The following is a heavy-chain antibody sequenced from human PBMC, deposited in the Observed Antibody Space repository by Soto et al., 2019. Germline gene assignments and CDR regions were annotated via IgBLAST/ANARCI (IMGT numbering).Heavy chain of an antibody. CDR2: IYHSGST. CDR3: ARHSGSYFSDY. CDR1: GGSISSGGYS. D-gene: IGHD1-26*01. Sequence: TLSLTCAVSGGSISSGGYSWSWIRQPPGKGLEWIGYIYHSGSTYYNPSLKSRVTISVDKSKNQFSLNLNSVTAADTAVYYCARHSGSYFSDYWDQGTLVTVSS. J-gene: IGHJ4*02. V-gene: IGHV4-30-2*01.